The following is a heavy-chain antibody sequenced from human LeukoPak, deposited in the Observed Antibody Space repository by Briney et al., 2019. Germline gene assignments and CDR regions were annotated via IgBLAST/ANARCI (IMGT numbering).Heavy chain of an antibody. CDR2: ISWNSGSI. J-gene: IGHJ4*02. V-gene: IGHV3-9*01. CDR3: AKDFDTVAGPFDY. Sequence: GGSLRLSCAVSGFTFDDYAMHWVRQAPGKGLEWVSGISWNSGSIGYADSVKGRFTISRDNAKNSLYLQMNSLRAEDTALYYCAKDFDTVAGPFDYWGQGTLVTVSS. CDR1: GFTFDDYA. D-gene: IGHD6-19*01.